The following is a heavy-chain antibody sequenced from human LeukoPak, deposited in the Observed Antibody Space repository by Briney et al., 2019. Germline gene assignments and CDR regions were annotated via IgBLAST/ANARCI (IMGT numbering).Heavy chain of an antibody. V-gene: IGHV1-2*06. CDR2: NNPHSGGT. J-gene: IGHJ4*02. CDR3: ARGENWNYYDY. Sequence: ASVKVSSKASGYTFTGYYMHGVRQAPGQGLEWMGRNNPHSGGTNYAQKFQGRVTMTRDTSISTAYMELSRLRSDETAVYYCARGENWNYYDYWGQGTLVTVSS. CDR1: GYTFTGYY. D-gene: IGHD1-1*01.